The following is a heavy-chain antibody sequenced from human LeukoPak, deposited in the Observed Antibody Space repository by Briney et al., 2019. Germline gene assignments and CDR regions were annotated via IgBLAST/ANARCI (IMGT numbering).Heavy chain of an antibody. D-gene: IGHD3-10*01. J-gene: IGHJ4*02. CDR1: GFTFSRYA. CDR2: ISSNGGST. V-gene: IGHV3-64D*06. Sequence: GGSLRLSCSASGFTFSRYAMHWVRQAPGKGLEYVSAISSNGGSTYYADSVKRIFTISRDNSKNTLYLQMSSLRAEDTAVYYCVKDGSGSCYTDYFDYWGQGTLVTVSS. CDR3: VKDGSGSCYTDYFDY.